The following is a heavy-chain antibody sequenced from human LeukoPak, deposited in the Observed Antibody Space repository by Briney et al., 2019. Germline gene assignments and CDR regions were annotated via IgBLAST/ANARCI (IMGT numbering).Heavy chain of an antibody. CDR2: ISWNSGSI. CDR1: GFVFSGYS. V-gene: IGHV3-9*01. CDR3: AKDRYYDSKYAFDI. Sequence: GGSLRLSCAASGFVFSGYSINWVRQAPGKGLEWVSGISWNSGSIGYADSVKGRFTISRDNAKNSLYLQMNSLRAEDTALYYCAKDRYYDSKYAFDIWGQGTMVTVSS. D-gene: IGHD3-22*01. J-gene: IGHJ3*02.